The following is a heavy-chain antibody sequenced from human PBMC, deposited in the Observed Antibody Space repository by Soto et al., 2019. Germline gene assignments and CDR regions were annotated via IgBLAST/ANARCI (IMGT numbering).Heavy chain of an antibody. Sequence: QVQLQESGPGLVKPSQTLSLTCTVSGGSISSGGYYWSWIRQHPGKGLEWIGYIYYSGSTYYNPSLKSRVTISVDTSKHQFSLKLSSVTAADTAVYYCARGKRFGAYYFDYWGQGTLVNVSS. CDR1: GGSISSGGYY. V-gene: IGHV4-31*03. CDR3: ARGKRFGAYYFDY. J-gene: IGHJ4*02. D-gene: IGHD3-10*01. CDR2: IYYSGST.